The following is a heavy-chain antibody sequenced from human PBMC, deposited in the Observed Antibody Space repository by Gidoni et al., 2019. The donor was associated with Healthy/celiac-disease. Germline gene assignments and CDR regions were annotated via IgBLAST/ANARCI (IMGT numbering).Heavy chain of an antibody. V-gene: IGHV1-69*01. CDR1: GGTFSRSA. Sequence: QVQLVPSGAEVKKPGSSVTVSCQASGGTFSRSALSWVRQAPGQWLEWMGGSIPIFGTANYAQKFQGRGTITADESTSTAYMELSSLRSEDTAVYYCAREAGATHNWFDPWGQGTLVTVSS. J-gene: IGHJ5*02. CDR2: SIPIFGTA. D-gene: IGHD1-26*01. CDR3: AREAGATHNWFDP.